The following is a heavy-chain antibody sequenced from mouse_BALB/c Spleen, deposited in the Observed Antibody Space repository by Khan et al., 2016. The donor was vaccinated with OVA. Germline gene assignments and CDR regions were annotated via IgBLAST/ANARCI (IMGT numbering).Heavy chain of an antibody. J-gene: IGHJ3*01. D-gene: IGHD2-14*01. Sequence: VQLKQSGAELARPGASVKMSCKASGYTFTSYTMHWVKQRPGQGLEWIGYISPSSGYTNYNQKFKDKATLTADKSSSTAYMQLSSLTSEDSAVYYCAREGAYYRSDGWFAYWGQGTLVTVSA. V-gene: IGHV1-4*01. CDR3: AREGAYYRSDGWFAY. CDR2: ISPSSGYT. CDR1: GYTFTSYT.